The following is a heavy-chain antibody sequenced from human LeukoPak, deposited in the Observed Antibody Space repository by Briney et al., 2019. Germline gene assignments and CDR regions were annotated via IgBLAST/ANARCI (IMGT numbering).Heavy chain of an antibody. CDR2: ISGSGGST. CDR3: AKIVVRGTHHMDV. V-gene: IGHV3-23*01. J-gene: IGHJ6*02. Sequence: QPGGSLRLSCAASGYTFSSYAMSWVRQAPGKGLEWVSAISGSGGSTYYADSVKGRFTISRDNSKNTLYLQMNSLRAEDTAVYYCAKIVVRGTHHMDVWGQGTTVTVSS. D-gene: IGHD3-10*01. CDR1: GYTFSSYA.